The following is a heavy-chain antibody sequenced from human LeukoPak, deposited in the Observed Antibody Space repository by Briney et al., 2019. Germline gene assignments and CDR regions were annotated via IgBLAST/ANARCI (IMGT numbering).Heavy chain of an antibody. V-gene: IGHV3-66*01. J-gene: IGHJ6*02. CDR1: GFTVSSSS. CDR2: ISSGGNT. CDR3: ARGQEQFSSPWQWGPRRKNFYYYGMDV. Sequence: PGGSLRLSCAASGFTVSSSSMNWVRLGPGKVLEWVSVISSGGNTYYADSVKGRFNISRDNSRNPLSLQMHDLRADDTAVYYCARGQEQFSSPWQWGPRRKNFYYYGMDVWGQGTTVTVSS. D-gene: IGHD6-19*01.